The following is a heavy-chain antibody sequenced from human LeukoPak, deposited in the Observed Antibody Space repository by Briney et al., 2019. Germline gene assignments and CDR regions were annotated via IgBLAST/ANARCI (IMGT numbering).Heavy chain of an antibody. D-gene: IGHD3-10*01. J-gene: IGHJ3*02. CDR2: IYYSGST. CDR3: AKSNGYGLVDI. CDR1: GGSISSYY. Sequence: PSETLSLTCTVSGGSISSYYWSWIRQPPGKGLEWIGYIYYSGSTNYKSSLKSRVTISVDTSRNQFSLNLDSVTAADTAVYYCAKSNGYGLVDIWGQGTMVTVSS. V-gene: IGHV4-59*12.